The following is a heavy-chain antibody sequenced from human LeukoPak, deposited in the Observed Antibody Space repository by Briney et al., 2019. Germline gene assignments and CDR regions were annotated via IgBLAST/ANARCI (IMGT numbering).Heavy chain of an antibody. D-gene: IGHD3-22*01. CDR2: ISGSGGST. CDR1: GFTVSSSY. J-gene: IGHJ4*02. Sequence: PGGSLRLSCAASGFTVSSSYMNWVRQAPGKGLEWVSAISGSGGSTYYADSVKGRFTISRDNSKNTLYLQMNSLRAEDTAVYYCAKAPRNYYDSSGYYYGPYYFDYWGQGTLVTVSS. CDR3: AKAPRNYYDSSGYYYGPYYFDY. V-gene: IGHV3-23*01.